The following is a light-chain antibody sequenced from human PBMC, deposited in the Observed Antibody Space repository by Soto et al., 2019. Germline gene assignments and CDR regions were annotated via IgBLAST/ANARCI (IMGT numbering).Light chain of an antibody. J-gene: IGKJ1*01. CDR3: QQYVSWT. V-gene: IGKV3-20*01. CDR2: GTS. CDR1: QTISSNY. Sequence: EIVLTQSPGTLSVSPGERATLSSRASQTISSNYLAWYQQKPGQAPSLLIYGTSSRATGIPDRFSGSGSGTDFTLTISRLEPEDYAIYYCQQYVSWTFGQGTKVEIK.